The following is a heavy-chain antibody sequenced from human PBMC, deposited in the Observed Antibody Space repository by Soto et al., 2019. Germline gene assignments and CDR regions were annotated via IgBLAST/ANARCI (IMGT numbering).Heavy chain of an antibody. V-gene: IGHV3-21*01. CDR1: GFIFSSYS. J-gene: IGHJ3*02. CDR2: VSSTGSFI. D-gene: IGHD2-2*02. CDR3: ARETNPYTTSAHAFDI. Sequence: EVQLVESGGGLGKPGGSLRLSCAASGFIFSSYSMNWVRQAPGKGLDWISSVSSTGSFIDYTDSLKGRFTISRDNAQSSLSLQMTSLRAEDTALYYCARETNPYTTSAHAFDIWGQGTMVTVSS.